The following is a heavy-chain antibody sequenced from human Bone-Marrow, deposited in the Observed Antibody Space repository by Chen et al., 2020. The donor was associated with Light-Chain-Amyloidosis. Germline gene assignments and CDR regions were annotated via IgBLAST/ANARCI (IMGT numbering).Heavy chain of an antibody. CDR3: ARRRDGYNFDY. V-gene: IGHV5-51*01. D-gene: IGHD5-12*01. CDR2: IYPDDSDA. Sequence: GWLRQMPGKGLEWMGVIYPDDSDARYSPSFEGQVTISADKSITTAYLQWRSLKASDTAMYYCARRRDGYNFDYWGQGTLVTVSS. J-gene: IGHJ4*02.